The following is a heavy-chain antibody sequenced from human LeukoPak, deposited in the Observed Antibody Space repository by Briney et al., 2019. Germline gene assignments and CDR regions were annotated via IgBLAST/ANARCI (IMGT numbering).Heavy chain of an antibody. Sequence: GRSLRLSCTASGFTFDDYAMSWFRQAPGKGLEWVGFIRSTVYDGTTEYAASVKGRFTISRDDSKSIAYLQMNTLKTKDTAVYYCTRVYFYNSSGDFDYWGQGTLVTVSS. CDR3: TRVYFYNSSGDFDY. CDR1: GFTFDDYA. V-gene: IGHV3-49*03. J-gene: IGHJ4*02. CDR2: IRSTVYDGTT. D-gene: IGHD3-22*01.